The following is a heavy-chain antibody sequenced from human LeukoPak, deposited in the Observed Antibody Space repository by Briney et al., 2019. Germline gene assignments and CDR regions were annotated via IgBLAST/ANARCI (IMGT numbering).Heavy chain of an antibody. CDR2: ISWNSGSI. J-gene: IGHJ4*02. CDR1: GFSFSVFW. CDR3: AKDFANYYGSSGSFDY. Sequence: RTGGSLRLSCAASGFSFSVFWMHWVRQAPGKGLEWVSGISWNSGSIGYADSVKGRFTISRDNAKNSLYLQMNSLRAEDTALYYCAKDFANYYGSSGSFDYWGQGTLVTVSS. D-gene: IGHD3-22*01. V-gene: IGHV3-9*01.